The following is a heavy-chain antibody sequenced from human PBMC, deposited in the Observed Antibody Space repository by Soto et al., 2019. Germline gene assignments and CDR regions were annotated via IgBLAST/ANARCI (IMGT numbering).Heavy chain of an antibody. CDR1: GYSFTNDW. CDR2: IYPGDSDS. J-gene: IGHJ6*04. V-gene: IGHV5-51*01. CDR3: ARLGGDIVASNRYYHYRMDV. D-gene: IGHD5-12*01. Sequence: PGESLQISCKGSGYSFTNDWIAWVRQMPGKGLEWMGIIYPGDSDSIYSPSFQGQVTISVDKSISTAYLQWSSLKASDTAMYYCARLGGDIVASNRYYHYRMDVCGKGTTVTGSS.